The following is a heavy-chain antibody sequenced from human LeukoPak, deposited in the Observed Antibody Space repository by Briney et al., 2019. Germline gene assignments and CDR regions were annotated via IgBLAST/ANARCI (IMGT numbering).Heavy chain of an antibody. J-gene: IGHJ5*02. CDR2: IYYSGST. CDR1: GGSISSYY. Sequence: PLETLSLTCTVSGGSISSYYWSWIRQPPGKGLEWIGYIYYSGSTNYNPSLKSRVTISVDTSKNQFSLKLSSVTAADTAVYYCARHQYRFGSGSYYEANWFDPWGQGTLVTVSS. D-gene: IGHD3-10*01. V-gene: IGHV4-59*08. CDR3: ARHQYRFGSGSYYEANWFDP.